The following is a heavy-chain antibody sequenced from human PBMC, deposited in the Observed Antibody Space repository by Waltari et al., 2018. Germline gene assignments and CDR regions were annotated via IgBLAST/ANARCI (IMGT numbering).Heavy chain of an antibody. CDR1: GFTFSSYA. CDR2: ISYDGSNK. J-gene: IGHJ4*02. CDR3: ASIVEELLSGGDY. Sequence: QVQLVESGGGVVQPGWSLRLSCAASGFTFSSYAMHWVRQAPGNGLEWVAVISYDGSNKYYADSVKGRFTISRDNSKNTLYLQMNSLRAEDTAVYYCASIVEELLSGGDYWGQGTLVTVSS. V-gene: IGHV3-30-3*01. D-gene: IGHD1-26*01.